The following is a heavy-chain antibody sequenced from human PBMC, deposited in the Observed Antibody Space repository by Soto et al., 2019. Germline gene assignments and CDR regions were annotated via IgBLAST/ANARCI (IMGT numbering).Heavy chain of an antibody. J-gene: IGHJ6*02. D-gene: IGHD5-12*01. CDR1: GFTFSSYG. CDR2: IWYDGSNK. Sequence: GGSLRLSCAASGFTFSSYGMHWVRQAPGKGLEWVAVIWYDGSNKYYADSVKGRFTISRDNSKNTLYLQMNSLRAEDTAVYYCARGGFSGSRNLYYYYGMDVWGQGTTVTVSS. V-gene: IGHV3-33*01. CDR3: ARGGFSGSRNLYYYYGMDV.